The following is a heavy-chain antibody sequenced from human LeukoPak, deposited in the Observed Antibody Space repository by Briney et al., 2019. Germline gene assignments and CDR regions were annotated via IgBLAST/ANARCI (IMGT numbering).Heavy chain of an antibody. J-gene: IGHJ4*02. V-gene: IGHV3-48*01. Sequence: GGSLRLSCAASGFTFSSHSMNWVRQAPGRGLEWVSYITSGSSPIYYADSVKGRFTISRDNAKNSLYLQMNSLRAEDTAVYYCARDLVGTSGANWGQGTLVTVSS. CDR1: GFTFSSHS. CDR2: ITSGSSPI. CDR3: ARDLVGTSGAN. D-gene: IGHD1-26*01.